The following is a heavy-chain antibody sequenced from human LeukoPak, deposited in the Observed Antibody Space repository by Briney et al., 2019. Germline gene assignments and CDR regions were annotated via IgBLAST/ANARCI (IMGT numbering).Heavy chain of an antibody. J-gene: IGHJ4*02. CDR2: ISVYNDKT. Sequence: ASVKVSCKASAYTFTSYGISWVQQAPGQGLEWMGWISVYNDKTNYAQNLQGRVTMTTDTSTRTVYMELRSLRSDDTAVYYCARELWSGKITNFDYWGQGTVVTVSS. CDR3: ARELWSGKITNFDY. V-gene: IGHV1-18*01. CDR1: AYTFTSYG. D-gene: IGHD3/OR15-3a*01.